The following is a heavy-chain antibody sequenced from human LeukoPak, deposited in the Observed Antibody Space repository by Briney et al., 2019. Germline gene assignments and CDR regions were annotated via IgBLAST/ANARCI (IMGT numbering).Heavy chain of an antibody. J-gene: IGHJ5*02. D-gene: IGHD3-10*01. CDR1: GGSISSYY. CDR2: IYYSGST. CDR3: ARALGGSGSRGLFDP. V-gene: IGHV4-59*01. Sequence: SETLSLTCTVSGGSISSYYWSWLRQPPGKGLEWLGYIYYSGSTNYNPSLKSRVTISVDTSKNQFSLKLSSVTAADTAVYYCARALGGSGSRGLFDPWGQGTLVTVSS.